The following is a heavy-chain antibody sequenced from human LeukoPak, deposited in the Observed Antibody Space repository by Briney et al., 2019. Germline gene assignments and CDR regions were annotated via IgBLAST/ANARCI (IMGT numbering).Heavy chain of an antibody. CDR2: IYYSGST. CDR3: ARVDLVAVQANY. Sequence: SETLPLTCTVSGGSISNSSYYWVWIRQPPGKGLEGIGNIYYSGSTYYYSSVKSRVTISEDTTKNQFSLELSSVTAADAAVYYCARVDLVAVQANYWGEGTLVTVSS. CDR1: GGSISNSSYY. V-gene: IGHV4-39*01. J-gene: IGHJ4*02. D-gene: IGHD5-12*01.